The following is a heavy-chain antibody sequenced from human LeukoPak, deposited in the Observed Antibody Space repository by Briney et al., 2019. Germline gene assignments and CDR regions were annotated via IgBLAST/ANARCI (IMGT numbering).Heavy chain of an antibody. CDR2: TPYGENNK. CDR1: GFTFSNYA. D-gene: IGHD6-13*01. V-gene: IGHV3-30-3*01. CDR3: ARDAIAALGGEFDY. Sequence: GGSLRLSCAASGFTFSNYAMHWVRQAPGKGLEWVAVTPYGENNKYYADSVKGRFTISRDNSKNMLYLQMNSLRAEDTALYYCARDAIAALGGEFDYWGQGTLVTVSS. J-gene: IGHJ4*02.